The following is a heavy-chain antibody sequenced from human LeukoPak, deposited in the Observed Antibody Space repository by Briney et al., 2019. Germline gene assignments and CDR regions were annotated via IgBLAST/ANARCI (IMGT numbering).Heavy chain of an antibody. CDR2: IIPIFGTA. CDR3: ARASLDYVWGSYRYNWFDP. D-gene: IGHD3-16*02. Sequence: ASVKASCKASGGTFSSYAISWVRQAPGQGLEWMGGIIPIFGTANYAQKFQGRVTITADESTSTAYMELSSLRSEDTAVYYCARASLDYVWGSYRYNWFDPWGQGTLVTVSS. J-gene: IGHJ5*02. V-gene: IGHV1-69*01. CDR1: GGTFSSYA.